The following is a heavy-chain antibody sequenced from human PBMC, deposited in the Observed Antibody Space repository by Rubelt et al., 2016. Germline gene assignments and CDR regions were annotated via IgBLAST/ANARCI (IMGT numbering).Heavy chain of an antibody. CDR3: ARVGEGFTFDY. CDR2: INPNSGGR. Sequence: QVQLVQSGAEVKKPGASVKVSCKASGYTFTGYYMHWVRHAPGQGLEWMGWINPNSGGRNCAQKFQGRVNMTRDTSISTAYMELSRLRSDDTAVYYCARVGEGFTFDYWGQGTLVTVSS. CDR1: GYTFTGYY. J-gene: IGHJ4*02. D-gene: IGHD2-21*01. V-gene: IGHV1-2*02.